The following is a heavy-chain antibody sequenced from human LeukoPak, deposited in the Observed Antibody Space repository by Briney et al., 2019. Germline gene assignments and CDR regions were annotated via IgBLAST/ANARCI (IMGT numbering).Heavy chain of an antibody. Sequence: PGGSLRLSCAASGFTFRTYSMNWVRQAPGKGLEWVSSITGSSNFMSYADSVKGRLTISRDNARNSRYLQMNSLRAEDTAVYYCAGDFSLSRSSDYWGQGTLVTVSS. CDR2: ITGSSNFM. D-gene: IGHD2-15*01. V-gene: IGHV3-21*01. J-gene: IGHJ4*02. CDR3: AGDFSLSRSSDY. CDR1: GFTFRTYS.